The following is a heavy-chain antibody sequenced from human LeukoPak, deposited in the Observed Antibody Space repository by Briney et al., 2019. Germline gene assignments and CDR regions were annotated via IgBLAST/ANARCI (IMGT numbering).Heavy chain of an antibody. CDR2: ISYDGSNK. D-gene: IGHD6-13*01. CDR1: GFTFSSYA. Sequence: GRSLRLSCAASGFTFSSYAMHWVRQAPGKGLEWVAVISYDGSNKYYADSVKGRFTISRDNSKDTLYLQMNSLRAEDTAVYYCASLKFSSSWSPDYWGQGTLVTVSS. V-gene: IGHV3-30*04. CDR3: ASLKFSSSWSPDY. J-gene: IGHJ4*02.